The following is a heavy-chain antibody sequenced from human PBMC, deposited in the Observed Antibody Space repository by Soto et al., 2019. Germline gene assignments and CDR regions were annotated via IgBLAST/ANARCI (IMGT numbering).Heavy chain of an antibody. CDR2: ISYDGSNK. CDR1: GFTFSSYA. Sequence: QVQLVESGGGVVQPGRSLRLSCAASGFTFSSYAMHWVRQAPGKGLEWVAVISYDGSNKYYADSVKGRFTISRDNSKNTLYLQMNSLRAEDTAVYYCARDLYFDYWGQGTLVTVSS. CDR3: ARDLYFDY. J-gene: IGHJ4*02. V-gene: IGHV3-30-3*01.